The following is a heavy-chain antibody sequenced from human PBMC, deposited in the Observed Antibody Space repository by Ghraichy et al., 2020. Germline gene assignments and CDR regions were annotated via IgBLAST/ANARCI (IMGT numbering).Heavy chain of an antibody. CDR1: GYTFTSYY. CDR3: ARGRSVAGTPIIAGTWTDYFGY. D-gene: IGHD6-19*01. Sequence: ASVKVSCKAFGYTFTSYYIHWVRQAPGQGLEWMGIINPSGGSTIYAQRFQGRVTMTRDTSTSTAHMELTSLRSEDTAVYYCARGRSVAGTPIIAGTWTDYFGYWGQGSLVTVSS. V-gene: IGHV1-46*01. J-gene: IGHJ4*02. CDR2: INPSGGST.